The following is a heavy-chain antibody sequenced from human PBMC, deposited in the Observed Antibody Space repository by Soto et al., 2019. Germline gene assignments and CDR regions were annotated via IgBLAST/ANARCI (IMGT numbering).Heavy chain of an antibody. CDR2: ISGDGRFT. Sequence: GGSLRLSGGASGFTFSNYWMHWVRQAPGEGLVWVSRISGDGRFTRFADSVKGRFTISRDNAKNTLHPQMDSLRVEDTAVYYCARVGGGWANFEYRGQGALVTVSS. J-gene: IGHJ4*02. V-gene: IGHV3-74*01. CDR3: ARVGGGWANFEY. D-gene: IGHD2-21*01. CDR1: GFTFSNYW.